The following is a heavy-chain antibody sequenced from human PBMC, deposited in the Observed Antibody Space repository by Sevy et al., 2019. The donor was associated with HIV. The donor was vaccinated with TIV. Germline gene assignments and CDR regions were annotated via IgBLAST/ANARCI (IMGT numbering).Heavy chain of an antibody. CDR1: GYTFTSYD. CDR3: ARGGGCSSTSCYNYYGMDV. D-gene: IGHD2-2*02. Sequence: ASVKVSCKASGYTFTSYDINWVRQATGQGLEWMGWMNPNSGNTGYALKFQGRVTMTRNTSISTAYMELSSLRSEDTAVYYCARGGGCSSTSCYNYYGMDVWGQGTTVTVSS. V-gene: IGHV1-8*01. CDR2: MNPNSGNT. J-gene: IGHJ6*02.